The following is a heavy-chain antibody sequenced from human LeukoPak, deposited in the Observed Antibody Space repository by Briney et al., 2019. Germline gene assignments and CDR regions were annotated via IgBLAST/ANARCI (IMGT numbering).Heavy chain of an antibody. Sequence: GGSLRLSCAASGFTFSDYYMSWIRQAPGKGLEWVSYISSSGSTIYYADSVKGRFTISMDNAKNSLYLQMNSLRAEDTAVYYCARRALAAAGNNWFDPWGQGTLVTVSS. CDR2: ISSSGSTI. CDR1: GFTFSDYY. D-gene: IGHD6-13*01. J-gene: IGHJ5*02. V-gene: IGHV3-11*01. CDR3: ARRALAAAGNNWFDP.